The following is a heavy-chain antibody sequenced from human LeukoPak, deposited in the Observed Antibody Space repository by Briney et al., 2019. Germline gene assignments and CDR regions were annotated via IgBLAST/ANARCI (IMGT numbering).Heavy chain of an antibody. D-gene: IGHD2-2*02. CDR2: INPNSGGT. CDR1: GYTLTELS. V-gene: IGHV1-2*02. J-gene: IGHJ5*02. Sequence: ASVKVSCKVSGYTLTELSMHWVRQAPGQGLEWMGWINPNSGGTNYAQKFQGRVTMTRDTSISTAYMELSRLRSDDTAVYYCARGGVPAAIQHYSWFDPWGQGTLVTVSS. CDR3: ARGGVPAAIQHYSWFDP.